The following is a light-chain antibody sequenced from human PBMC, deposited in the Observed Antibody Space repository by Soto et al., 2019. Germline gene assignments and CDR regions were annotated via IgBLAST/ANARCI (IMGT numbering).Light chain of an antibody. CDR2: WAS. V-gene: IGKV4-1*01. CDR1: RSILYSSNTKNY. Sequence: DIVMTQSPDSLPLSLGERATINCKSSRSILYSSNTKNYLAWYQQKPGQPPKLLIYWASTRESGVPDRFSGSGSGTDFTLTISSLQAEDVAVYYCQQYYSTPYTFGQGTKLEIK. CDR3: QQYYSTPYT. J-gene: IGKJ2*01.